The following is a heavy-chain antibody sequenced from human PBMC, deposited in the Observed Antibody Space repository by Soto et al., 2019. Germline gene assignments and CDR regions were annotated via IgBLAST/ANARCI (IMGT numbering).Heavy chain of an antibody. J-gene: IGHJ4*02. CDR1: GFTFSSYG. Sequence: VQLVESGGGVVQPGRSLRLSCAASGFTFSSYGMHWVRQAPGKGLEWVAVISYDGSNKYYADSVKGRFTISRDNAKNTLFLKMHRLLAEDAAVHYDGKAQGQTLWFGGSLRLDNDYWGQGTLVTVSS. CDR2: ISYDGSNK. D-gene: IGHD3-10*01. V-gene: IGHV3-30*18. CDR3: GKAQGQTLWFGGSLRLDNDY.